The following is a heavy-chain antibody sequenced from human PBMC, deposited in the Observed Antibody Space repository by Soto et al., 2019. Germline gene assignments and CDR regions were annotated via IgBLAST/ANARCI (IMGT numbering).Heavy chain of an antibody. CDR1: GYTFTSYG. J-gene: IGHJ5*02. D-gene: IGHD3-3*01. V-gene: IGHV1-18*01. Sequence: ASVKVSCKASGYTFTSYGISWVRQAPGQGLEWMGWISAYNGNTNYAQKLQGRVTMTTDTSTSTAYMELRSLRSDDTAVYYCARDLHSFLDGVNWFDPWGQGTLVTVSS. CDR2: ISAYNGNT. CDR3: ARDLHSFLDGVNWFDP.